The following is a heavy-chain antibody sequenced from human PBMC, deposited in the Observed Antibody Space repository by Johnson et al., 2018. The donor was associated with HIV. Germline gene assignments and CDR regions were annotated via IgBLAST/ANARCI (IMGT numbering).Heavy chain of an antibody. CDR3: ARLIVGAPGAFDI. CDR1: GFTFSSYA. V-gene: IGHV3-7*05. CDR2: INQDGSEN. J-gene: IGHJ3*02. D-gene: IGHD1-26*01. Sequence: VQLVESGGGVVQPGRSLRLSCAASGFTFSSYAMHWVRQAPGKGLEWVANINQDGSENYYVDSVKGRFTISRDNAKNSLYLQVHSLRVEDTAVYYCARLIVGAPGAFDIWGQGSKVSVSS.